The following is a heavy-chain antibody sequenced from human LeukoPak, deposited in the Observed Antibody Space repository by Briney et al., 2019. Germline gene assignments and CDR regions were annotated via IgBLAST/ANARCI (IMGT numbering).Heavy chain of an antibody. CDR2: IYYRGST. CDR3: ARGSLGYYYYYRDV. Sequence: SETLSLTCTVSGGSISSYYWSWLRQPPGKGLEWIGYIYYRGSTNYNPSLRSRVTISVDTSKNQFSLKLSSVTAADTAVYYCARGSLGYYYYYRDVWGKGTTVTVSS. J-gene: IGHJ6*03. D-gene: IGHD3-16*01. CDR1: GGSISSYY. V-gene: IGHV4-59*01.